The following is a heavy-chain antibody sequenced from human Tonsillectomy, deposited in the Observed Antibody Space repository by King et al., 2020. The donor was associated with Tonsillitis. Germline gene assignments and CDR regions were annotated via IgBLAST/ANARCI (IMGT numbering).Heavy chain of an antibody. D-gene: IGHD3-3*01. Sequence: VQLQQWGAGLLKPSETLSLTCAVYGGSFSAYYWSWIRQPPGKGLEWIGEINHSGSTNYNPSLKSRVTLSVDTSKNPFSLELSSLTAADTAVYYCARRFDGYYPYIDYWGQGNLVTVSS. CDR3: ARRFDGYYPYIDY. CDR2: INHSGST. CDR1: GGSFSAYY. V-gene: IGHV4-34*01. J-gene: IGHJ4*02.